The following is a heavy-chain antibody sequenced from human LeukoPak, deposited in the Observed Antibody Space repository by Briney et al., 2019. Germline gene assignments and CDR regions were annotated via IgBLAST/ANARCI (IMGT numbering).Heavy chain of an antibody. V-gene: IGHV3-23*01. J-gene: IGHJ3*02. Sequence: GGSLRLSCAASKFAFSSYARSWVRQPPGKGLEWVFGIIGGGGNTYYADSVKGRFTNSRDNSKNTLYLQMNSLRAEDTAVYYCRKNRYSGSLSPFDIWGQGTMVTVSS. CDR1: KFAFSSYA. CDR2: IIGGGGNT. D-gene: IGHD1-26*01. CDR3: RKNRYSGSLSPFDI.